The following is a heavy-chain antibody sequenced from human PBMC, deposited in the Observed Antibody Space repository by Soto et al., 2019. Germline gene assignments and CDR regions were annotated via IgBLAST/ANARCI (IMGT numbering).Heavy chain of an antibody. CDR2: ISGSGGST. CDR3: AKGSIAAAGTSGYNWFDP. V-gene: IGHV3-23*01. CDR1: GFTFSSYA. J-gene: IGHJ5*02. Sequence: GGSLRLSCAASGFTFSSYAMSWVRQAPGKGLEWVSAISGSGGSTYYADSVKGRFTISRDNSKNTLYLQMNSLRAEDTAVYYCAKGSIAAAGTSGYNWFDPWGQGTLVTVSS. D-gene: IGHD6-13*01.